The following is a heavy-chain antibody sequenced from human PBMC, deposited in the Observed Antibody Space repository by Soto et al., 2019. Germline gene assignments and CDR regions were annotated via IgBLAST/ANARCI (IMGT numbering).Heavy chain of an antibody. J-gene: IGHJ4*02. CDR2: ISYAGTNK. V-gene: IGHV3-30*04. CDR1: GFTFSSYA. Sequence: PGGSLRLSCAASGFTFSSYALHWVRQAPGKGLEWVAVISYAGTNKYVADSVRGRFTISRDNSKNTLYLQMNSLRAEDTALYYCATTGPAPGDYIDLWGQGNLVPGSS. CDR3: ATTGPAPGDYIDL.